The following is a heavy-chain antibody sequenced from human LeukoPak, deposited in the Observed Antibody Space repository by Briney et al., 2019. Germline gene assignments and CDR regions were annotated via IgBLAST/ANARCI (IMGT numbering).Heavy chain of an antibody. CDR2: INTDGTVT. J-gene: IGHJ4*02. Sequence: GGSLRLSCAASGFTFSKYWMLWVRQAPGKGLESVSRINTDGTVTTYADSVKGRFTVSRDNADNRMFLQMNSVRDEDTAVYYCATKQWLAPPPDSWGQGTPVTVSS. V-gene: IGHV3-74*01. CDR3: ATKQWLAPPPDS. D-gene: IGHD6-19*01. CDR1: GFTFSKYW.